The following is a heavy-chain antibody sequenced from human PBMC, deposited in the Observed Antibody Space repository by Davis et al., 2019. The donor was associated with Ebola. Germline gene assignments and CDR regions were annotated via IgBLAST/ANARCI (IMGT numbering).Heavy chain of an antibody. CDR3: ARVPQYLSYFDY. D-gene: IGHD2/OR15-2a*01. Sequence: ASVKVSCKASGYTFTSYAMHWVRQAPGQRLEWMGWINAGNGNTKYSQKFQGRVTITRDTSASTAYMELSSLRSEDTAVYYCARVPQYLSYFDYWGQGTLVTVSS. CDR1: GYTFTSYA. J-gene: IGHJ4*02. CDR2: INAGNGNT. V-gene: IGHV1-3*01.